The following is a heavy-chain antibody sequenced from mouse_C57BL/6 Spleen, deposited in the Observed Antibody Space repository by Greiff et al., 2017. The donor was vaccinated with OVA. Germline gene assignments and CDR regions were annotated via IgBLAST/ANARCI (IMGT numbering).Heavy chain of an antibody. J-gene: IGHJ2*01. D-gene: IGHD1-1*01. CDR2: IPPNSGST. CDR1: GYTFTSYW. V-gene: IGHV1-64*01. Sequence: VQLQQPGAELVKPGASVKLSCKASGYTFTSYWMHWVKQRPGQGLEWIGMIPPNSGSTNYNEKFKSKATLTVDKSSSTAYMQLSSLTSEDSAVYYCARDVLFITTVVATEYCDYWGQGTTLTVSS. CDR3: ARDVLFITTVVATEYCDY.